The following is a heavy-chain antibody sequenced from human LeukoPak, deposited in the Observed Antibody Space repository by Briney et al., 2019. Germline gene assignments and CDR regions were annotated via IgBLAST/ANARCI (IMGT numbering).Heavy chain of an antibody. J-gene: IGHJ4*02. CDR3: ARDDILTGYPN. Sequence: PGGSLRLSCAASGFTFSTYSMNWVRQAPGKGLEWVSSVSSSSSYIYYADSVKGRFTISRDNAKNSLYLQMNSLRAEDTAVYYCARDDILTGYPNWGQGTLVTVSS. V-gene: IGHV3-21*01. CDR1: GFTFSTYS. CDR2: VSSSSSYI. D-gene: IGHD3-9*01.